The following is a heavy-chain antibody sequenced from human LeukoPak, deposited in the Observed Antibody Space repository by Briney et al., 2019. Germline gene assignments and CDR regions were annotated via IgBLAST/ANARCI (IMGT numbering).Heavy chain of an antibody. CDR1: GFTVSSNY. CDR2: INQDGSEK. D-gene: IGHD6-19*01. V-gene: IGHV3-7*05. CDR3: AGEQDVSAWIH. J-gene: IGHJ4*02. Sequence: GGSLRLSCAASGFTVSSNYMNWVRQAPGKGLEWVAHINQDGSEKYYVASVKGRFTISRDNAKNSFYLHMSGLRAEDTAVYYCAGEQDVSAWIHWGQGTLVTVSS.